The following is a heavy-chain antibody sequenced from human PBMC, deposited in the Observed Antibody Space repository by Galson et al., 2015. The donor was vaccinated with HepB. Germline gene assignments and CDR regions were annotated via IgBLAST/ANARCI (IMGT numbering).Heavy chain of an antibody. Sequence: SLRLSCAASGFTFSTYAMSWVRQAPGKGLEWVSALSATGYTTYYADSVKGRFTISRDNSMNTVYLQMNSLRADDTALYYCAKDGETFRSTSCLHLMDVWGKGTTVTVSS. V-gene: IGHV3-23*01. J-gene: IGHJ6*03. CDR1: GFTFSTYA. CDR3: AKDGETFRSTSCLHLMDV. CDR2: LSATGYTT. D-gene: IGHD2-2*01.